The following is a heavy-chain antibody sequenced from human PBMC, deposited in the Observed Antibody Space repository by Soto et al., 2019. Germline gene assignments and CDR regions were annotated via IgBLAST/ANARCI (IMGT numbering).Heavy chain of an antibody. V-gene: IGHV3-23*01. CDR3: AKDNYRSGCTHYYYYYGMDV. D-gene: IGHD6-19*01. J-gene: IGHJ6*02. CDR2: ISGSGGST. CDR1: GFTFSGYS. Sequence: GSLRLSCAASGFTFSGYSMSWVRQAPGKGLEWVSSISGSGGSTNYADSVKGRFTISRDNSKNTLYLQMNSLRAEDTAVYYCAKDNYRSGCTHYYYYYGMDVWGQGTTVTGSS.